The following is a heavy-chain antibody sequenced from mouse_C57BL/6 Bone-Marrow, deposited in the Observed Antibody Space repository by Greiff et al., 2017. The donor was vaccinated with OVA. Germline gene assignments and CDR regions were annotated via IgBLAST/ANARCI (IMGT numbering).Heavy chain of an antibody. CDR1: GYSITSGYY. CDR2: ISYDGSN. D-gene: IGHD1-1*01. CDR3: ARERATVVATNFDY. J-gene: IGHJ2*01. Sequence: EVQVVESGPGLVKPSQSLSLTCSVTGYSITSGYYWNWIRQFPGNKLEWMGYISYDGSNNYNPSLKNRISITRDTSKNQFFLKLNSVTTEDTATYYCARERATVVATNFDYWGQGTTLTVSS. V-gene: IGHV3-6*01.